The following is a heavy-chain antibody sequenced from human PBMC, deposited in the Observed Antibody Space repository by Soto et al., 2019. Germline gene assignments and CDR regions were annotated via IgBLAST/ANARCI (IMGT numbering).Heavy chain of an antibody. D-gene: IGHD2-2*01. Sequence: GGSLRLSCAASGFTFSSYAMSWVRQAPGKGLEWVSAISGSGGSTYYADSVKGRFTISRDNSKNTLYLQMNSLRAEDTAVFYCAKAILDISPCYQLLSFYYWGQGTLVTVSS. CDR1: GFTFSSYA. J-gene: IGHJ4*01. CDR2: ISGSGGST. V-gene: IGHV3-23*01. CDR3: AKAILDISPCYQLLSFYY.